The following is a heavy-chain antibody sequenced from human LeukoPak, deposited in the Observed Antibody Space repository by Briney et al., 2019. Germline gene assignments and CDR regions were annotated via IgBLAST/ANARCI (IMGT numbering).Heavy chain of an antibody. CDR1: GGTFSSYA. D-gene: IGHD3-22*01. Sequence: SVKVSCKASGGTFSSYAISWVRRAPGQGLEWMGGIIPIFGTANYAQKFQGRVTITTDESTSTAYMELSSLRSEDTAVYYCARVATYYYDSSGSNDAFDIWGQGTMVTVSS. J-gene: IGHJ3*02. CDR3: ARVATYYYDSSGSNDAFDI. CDR2: IIPIFGTA. V-gene: IGHV1-69*05.